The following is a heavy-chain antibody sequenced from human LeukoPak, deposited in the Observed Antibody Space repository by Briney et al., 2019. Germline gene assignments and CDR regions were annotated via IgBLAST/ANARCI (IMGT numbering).Heavy chain of an antibody. Sequence: SETLSPTCTVSGGSISSNSYYWGWIRQPPGKGLDWIGSIYYSGSTYYNPSLKGRVTVSVDTSKNQFSLKLSSVTAADTAMYYCARLPNSGSYLGHLDIWGQGTMVTVSS. J-gene: IGHJ3*02. D-gene: IGHD1-26*01. CDR1: GGSISSNSYY. CDR3: ARLPNSGSYLGHLDI. CDR2: IYYSGST. V-gene: IGHV4-39*01.